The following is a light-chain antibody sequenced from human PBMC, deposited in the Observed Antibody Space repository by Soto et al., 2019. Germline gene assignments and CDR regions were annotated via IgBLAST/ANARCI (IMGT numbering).Light chain of an antibody. CDR2: DVS. CDR3: SSYTISRTLVV. V-gene: IGLV2-14*01. CDR1: SSDVGGYNY. J-gene: IGLJ2*01. Sequence: QSVLTQPASVSGSPGQSITISCTGTSSDVGGYNYVSWYQQHPGKAPKLMIYDVSNRPSGVSNRFSGSKSGNTASLTISGLQAEDEADYYCSSYTISRTLVVFGGGTKLTVL.